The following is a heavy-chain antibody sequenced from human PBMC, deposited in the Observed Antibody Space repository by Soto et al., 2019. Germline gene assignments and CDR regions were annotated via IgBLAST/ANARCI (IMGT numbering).Heavy chain of an antibody. J-gene: IGHJ6*02. CDR1: GFTFSSYS. V-gene: IGHV3-21*01. CDR2: ISSSSSYI. D-gene: IGHD3-10*01. CDR3: ARDVGGMVRGVITDYYYYGMDV. Sequence: GSLRLSCAASGFTFSSYSMNWVRQAPGKGLEWVSSISSSSSYIYYADSVKGRFTISRDNAKNSLYLQMNSLRAEDTAVYYCARDVGGMVRGVITDYYYYGMDVWGQGTTVTVSS.